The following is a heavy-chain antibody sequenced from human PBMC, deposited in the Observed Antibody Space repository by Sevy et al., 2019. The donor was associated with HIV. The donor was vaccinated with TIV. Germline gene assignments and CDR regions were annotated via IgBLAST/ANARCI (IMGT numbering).Heavy chain of an antibody. V-gene: IGHV3-74*01. CDR1: GFTFSSYW. CDR2: INSDGSST. D-gene: IGHD6-13*01. Sequence: GGSLRLSCAASGFTFSSYWMHWVRQAPGKGLVWVSRINSDGSSTSYADSVKGRFTISRDNAKNTLYLQMNSLRAEDTAVYYCARGAIAAAGTILDYWGQGTLVTVSS. J-gene: IGHJ4*02. CDR3: ARGAIAAAGTILDY.